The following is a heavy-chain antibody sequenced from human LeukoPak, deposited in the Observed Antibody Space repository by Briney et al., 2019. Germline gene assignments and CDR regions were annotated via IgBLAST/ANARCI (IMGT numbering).Heavy chain of an antibody. CDR3: ARVDTTLSYKLDY. Sequence: GGSLRLSCAASGFTFSSYSMNWVRQAPGKGLEWVSSISSSSSYIYYADSVKGRFTISRHNSKNTVYLQMNNLRAEDTAMYYCARVDTTLSYKLDYWGQGTLVTVSS. J-gene: IGHJ4*02. CDR1: GFTFSSYS. V-gene: IGHV3-21*04. D-gene: IGHD1-1*01. CDR2: ISSSSSYI.